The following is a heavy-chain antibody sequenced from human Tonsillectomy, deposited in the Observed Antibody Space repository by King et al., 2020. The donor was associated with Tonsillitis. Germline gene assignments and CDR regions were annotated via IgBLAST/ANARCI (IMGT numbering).Heavy chain of an antibody. CDR3: ARGRRERCSGESCYYYYYYGMDG. D-gene: IGHD2-15*01. CDR1: GGSFSGYY. V-gene: IGHV4-34*01. Sequence: VQLQQWGAGLLKPSETLSLTCAVYGGSFSGYYWSWIRQPPGKGLEWIGEINHSGSTNYNPSLKSRVTISVDTSKNQFSLKLSPVTAADTAVYYCARGRRERCSGESCYYYYYYGMDGWGQGTTVTVSS. J-gene: IGHJ6*02. CDR2: INHSGST.